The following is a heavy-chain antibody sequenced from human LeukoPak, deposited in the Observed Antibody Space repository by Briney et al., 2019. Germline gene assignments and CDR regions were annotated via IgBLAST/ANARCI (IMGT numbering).Heavy chain of an antibody. CDR1: GFSFSNYA. Sequence: PGGSLRLSCVPSGFSFSNYAMSWVRQAPGKGLEWVSSVSGSGGSTYYADSVKGRFTISRDNSKNTLYLQMNSLRAEDTAVYYCAKRNPITILYDYWGQGTLVTVSS. D-gene: IGHD3-3*01. J-gene: IGHJ4*02. CDR2: VSGSGGST. CDR3: AKRNPITILYDY. V-gene: IGHV3-23*01.